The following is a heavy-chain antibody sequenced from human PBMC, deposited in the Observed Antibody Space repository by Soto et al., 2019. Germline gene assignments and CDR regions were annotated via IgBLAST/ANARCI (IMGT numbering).Heavy chain of an antibody. CDR2: INPSGGST. Sequence: ASVKLSWKAAVYTFTSYHMHLVRQAPRQGLEWMGIINPSGGSTIYAQKFQGRVTMTRDTSTSTVYMELRSLRFEDTAVYYCAGVVPYYYDSSGGDDVFDIWGQGTMVTVSS. CDR3: AGVVPYYYDSSGGDDVFDI. D-gene: IGHD3-22*01. J-gene: IGHJ3*02. CDR1: VYTFTSYH. V-gene: IGHV1-46*01.